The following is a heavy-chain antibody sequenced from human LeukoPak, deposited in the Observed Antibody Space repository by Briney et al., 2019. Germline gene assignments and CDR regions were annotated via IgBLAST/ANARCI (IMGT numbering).Heavy chain of an antibody. J-gene: IGHJ3*02. CDR1: GYTFTGYY. Sequence: ASVKVSCKASGYTFTGYYMHWVRQAPGQGLEWMGWINPNSGGTNYAQKFQGRVTMTGDTSISTAYMELNRLSSDDTALYYCARGVAGTARGDGFDNWGQGTMVTVSS. CDR2: INPNSGGT. V-gene: IGHV1-2*02. D-gene: IGHD1-7*01. CDR3: ARGVAGTARGDGFDN.